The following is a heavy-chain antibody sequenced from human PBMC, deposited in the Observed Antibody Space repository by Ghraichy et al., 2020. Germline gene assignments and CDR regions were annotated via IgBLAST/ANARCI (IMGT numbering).Heavy chain of an antibody. CDR3: ARGSLVGMDV. CDR2: IYYSGTT. D-gene: IGHD2-15*01. CDR1: GGSINNDGYH. J-gene: IGHJ6*02. V-gene: IGHV4-31*03. Sequence: SQTLSLTCSVSGGSINNDGYHWTWIRQHPGKGLEWIGHIYYSGTTYYNSSLKSRVVISLDTSRSQFSLRLTSVTAADTAVYYCARGSLVGMDVWGQGTSVTVPS.